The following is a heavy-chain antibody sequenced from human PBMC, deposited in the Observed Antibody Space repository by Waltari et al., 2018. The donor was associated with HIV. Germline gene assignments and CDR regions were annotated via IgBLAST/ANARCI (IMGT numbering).Heavy chain of an antibody. CDR2: MNPSTGNA. CDR3: STSRPGAMFGDA. Sequence: QGQLVQSGAEVKQSGASVRISCKASGYPFTNYDINWLRQAPGQGLEWMGWMNPSTGNAGFAHNFQGRVVMTRDIPINTAYMELSGLTSHDAAVYYCSTSRPGAMFGDAWGQGTLVTVSS. D-gene: IGHD3-3*01. CDR1: GYPFTNYD. V-gene: IGHV1-8*02. J-gene: IGHJ5*02.